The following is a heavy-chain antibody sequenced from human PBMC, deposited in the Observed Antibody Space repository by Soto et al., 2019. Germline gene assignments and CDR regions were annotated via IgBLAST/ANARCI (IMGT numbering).Heavy chain of an antibody. CDR1: DYIVTTYG. D-gene: IGHD3-10*01. V-gene: IGHV1-18*01. CDR3: ARNGERDLGLNYYFYYGMDV. CDR2: VSPYSNIT. Sequence: ASLKVSCKASDYIVTTYGISWVRQAPGQGLDWMGWVSPYSNITNYAQKFQGRVTMTTETSTSTVYMELRSLRSDDTAMYYCARNGERDLGLNYYFYYGMDVWGQGTSVTVSS. J-gene: IGHJ6*02.